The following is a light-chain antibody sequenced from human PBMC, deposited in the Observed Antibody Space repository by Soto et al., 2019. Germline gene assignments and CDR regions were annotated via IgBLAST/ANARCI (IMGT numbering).Light chain of an antibody. CDR3: QQSYNSPYT. J-gene: IGKJ2*01. Sequence: DIQMTQSPTSLSASVGDRVTITCRASQTINKNLNWYRHKLGKAPELLIYDASDSQAGDPSRFSGSGSGTDFTLIISGLQPEDFATYYCQQSYNSPYTFGQGTKLEIK. V-gene: IGKV1-39*01. CDR1: QTINKN. CDR2: DAS.